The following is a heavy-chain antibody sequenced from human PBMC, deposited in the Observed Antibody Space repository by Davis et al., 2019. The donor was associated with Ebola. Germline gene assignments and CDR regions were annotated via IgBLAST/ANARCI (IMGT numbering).Heavy chain of an antibody. Sequence: PGGSLRLSCAASGFTVSSNYMSWVRQAPGKGLEWVSVIYSGGSTYYADSVKGRFTISRDNSKNTLYLQMNSLRAEDTAVYYCARDSLYSGYALDAFDIWGQGTMVTVSS. CDR3: ARDSLYSGYALDAFDI. V-gene: IGHV3-53*01. CDR2: IYSGGST. J-gene: IGHJ3*02. CDR1: GFTVSSNY. D-gene: IGHD5-12*01.